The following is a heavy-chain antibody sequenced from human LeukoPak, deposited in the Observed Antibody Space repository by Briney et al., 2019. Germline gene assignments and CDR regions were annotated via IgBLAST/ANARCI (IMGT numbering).Heavy chain of an antibody. CDR1: GFTFSSYA. CDR3: AKDFFSGWAIDY. CDR2: IDSGGST. J-gene: IGHJ4*02. D-gene: IGHD6-19*01. Sequence: GGALRLSCAASGFTFSSYAMGWVRQAPGKGLEWVSAIDSGGSTWYADSVKGRFTISRDNSKNTLYLQTNSLRAEDTAVYYCAKDFFSGWAIDYWGQGTLVTVSS. V-gene: IGHV3-23*01.